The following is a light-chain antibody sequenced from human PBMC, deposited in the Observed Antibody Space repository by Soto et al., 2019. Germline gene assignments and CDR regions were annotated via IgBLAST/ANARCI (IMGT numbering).Light chain of an antibody. CDR1: QGVSSY. V-gene: IGKV1-9*01. Sequence: DIQLTQSPSFLSASVGDRVTIACRASQGVSSYLAWYQQKPGKAPKLLICAASTLQSGVRSRFSGSGSGTDFALTISSLRPENFATNYCQQLKTFPPTFGQGTKLEIK. J-gene: IGKJ2*01. CDR3: QQLKTFPPT. CDR2: AAS.